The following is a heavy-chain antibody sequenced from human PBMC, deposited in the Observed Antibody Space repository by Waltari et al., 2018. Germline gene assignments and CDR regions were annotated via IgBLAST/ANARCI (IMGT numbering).Heavy chain of an antibody. CDR2: MQYRGST. CDR1: GGSISTNYH. Sequence: QLQLQESGPGLVKPSETLSLTCPVSGGSISTNYHWGWIRQPPGKGLEWMGNMQYRGSTFYNPTLKSRVTISLDTSKNQVFLRLSSVGAADTAVYFCGRIAFGDDGGYFQHWGQGTRVTVSS. D-gene: IGHD4-17*01. J-gene: IGHJ1*01. CDR3: GRIAFGDDGGYFQH. V-gene: IGHV4-39*01.